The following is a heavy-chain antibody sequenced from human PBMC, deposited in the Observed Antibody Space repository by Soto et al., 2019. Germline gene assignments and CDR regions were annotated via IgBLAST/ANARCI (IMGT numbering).Heavy chain of an antibody. CDR1: GGSISNNDW. CDR2: MYESGTT. CDR3: ARGNDNDDFWSAWSLDP. J-gene: IGHJ4*02. V-gene: IGHV4-4*02. Sequence: QVQLQESGPGLVKPSGTLSLTCAVSGGSISNNDWWSWVRQPPGQGLEWIGEMYESGTTNYSPSRKRRVSKSVDKSTDQVSLRLSSVTAADTAVYYCARGNDNDDFWSAWSLDPWGQGTLVTVSS. D-gene: IGHD3-3*01.